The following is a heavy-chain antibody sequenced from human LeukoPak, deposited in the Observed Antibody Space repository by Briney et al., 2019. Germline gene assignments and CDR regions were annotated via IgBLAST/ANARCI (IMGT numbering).Heavy chain of an antibody. CDR3: AKDLHYYVAMDV. D-gene: IGHD3-10*02. V-gene: IGHV3-23*01. CDR1: GFTFNKFA. Sequence: GGSLRLSCAASGFTFNKFAMSWVRQAPGKGLEWVSGISDGGGHTYYADSVTGRFTVSRDNSKNTLYLQMTSLRAEDTAVYYCAKDLHYYVAMDVWGQGTAVTVSS. CDR2: ISDGGGHT. J-gene: IGHJ6*02.